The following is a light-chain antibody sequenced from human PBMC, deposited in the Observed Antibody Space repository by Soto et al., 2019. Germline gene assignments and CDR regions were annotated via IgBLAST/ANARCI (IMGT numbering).Light chain of an antibody. V-gene: IGKV1-33*01. J-gene: IGKJ4*01. CDR3: QQYEDLPLT. Sequence: DIQLNQSPSSLSASVGDRVTITCQASQDINNYLNWYQQKPGKAPKLLIFDASSVETWVPSRFSGSGSGTHFTFTISSLEPEDIATYHCQQYEDLPLTFGGGTRVELK. CDR1: QDINNY. CDR2: DAS.